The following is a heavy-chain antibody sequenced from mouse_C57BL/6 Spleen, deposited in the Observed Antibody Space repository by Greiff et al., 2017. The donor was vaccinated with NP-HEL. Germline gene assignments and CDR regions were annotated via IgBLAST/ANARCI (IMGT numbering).Heavy chain of an antibody. CDR1: GYTFTSYW. V-gene: IGHV1-64*01. J-gene: IGHJ2*01. CDR3: AGLTTVVAPVDY. D-gene: IGHD1-1*01. CDR2: IHPNSGST. Sequence: QVQLQQPGAELVKPGASVKLSCKASGYTFTSYWMHWVKQRPGQGLEWIGMIHPNSGSTNYNEKFKGKATLTVDKSSSTAYMQLSSLTSEDSAVYYCAGLTTVVAPVDYWGQGTTLTVSS.